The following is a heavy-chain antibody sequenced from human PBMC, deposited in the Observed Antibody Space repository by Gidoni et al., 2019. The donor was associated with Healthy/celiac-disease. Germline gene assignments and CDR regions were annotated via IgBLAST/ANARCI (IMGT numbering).Heavy chain of an antibody. V-gene: IGHV4-34*01. CDR2: INHSGST. Sequence: QAQLQQWGAGLLKPSETLSLTCAVYGGSFSGYYWSWIRQPPGKGLEWIGEINHSGSTNYNPSLKSRVTISVDTSKNQFSLKLSSVTAADTAVYYCATRRANYVWGSYRRSNFDYWGQGTLVTVSS. CDR1: GGSFSGYY. CDR3: ATRRANYVWGSYRRSNFDY. D-gene: IGHD3-16*02. J-gene: IGHJ4*02.